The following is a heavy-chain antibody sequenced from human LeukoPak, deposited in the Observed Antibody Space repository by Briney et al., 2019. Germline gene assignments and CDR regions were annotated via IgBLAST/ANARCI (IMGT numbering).Heavy chain of an antibody. V-gene: IGHV3-20*04. CDR1: GFTFDDYG. D-gene: IGHD3-10*01. Sequence: GGSLRLSCAASGFTFDDYGMGWVRQAPGKGLEWVSGINWNGGSTGYADSVKGRFTIARDNAKNSLYLQMNSLRAEDTAVYYCARGRRYGSGSYYPIHFDYWGQGTLVTVSS. CDR3: ARGRRYGSGSYYPIHFDY. J-gene: IGHJ4*02. CDR2: INWNGGST.